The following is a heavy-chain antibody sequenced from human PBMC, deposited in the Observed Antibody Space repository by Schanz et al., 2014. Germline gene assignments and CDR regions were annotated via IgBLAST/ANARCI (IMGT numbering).Heavy chain of an antibody. CDR3: VSQTGSPNY. CDR2: ITYNGGTI. J-gene: IGHJ4*02. D-gene: IGHD6-13*01. Sequence: VHLVESGGGLVQPGGSLRLSCAASGITFSSHSFNWVRQAPGKGLEWISYITYNGGTIYYADSVKGRFTISRDNAKRSLFLQMNSLRVEDTAVYFCVSQTGSPNYWGQGTLVTVSS. V-gene: IGHV3-48*04. CDR1: GITFSSHS.